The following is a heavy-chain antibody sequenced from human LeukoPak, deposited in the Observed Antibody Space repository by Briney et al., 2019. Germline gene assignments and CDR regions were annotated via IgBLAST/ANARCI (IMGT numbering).Heavy chain of an antibody. J-gene: IGHJ6*03. V-gene: IGHV3-7*01. CDR2: IKQDGSEK. CDR1: GFTFSGYW. Sequence: GGSLRLSCAASGFTFSGYWMSWVRQAPGKGLEWVANIKQDGSEKYYVASVKGRFTISRDNAKNSLYLQMNSLRAEDTAVYYCARDYSVTVYYYYYMDVWGKGTTVTVSS. CDR3: ARDYSVTVYYYYYMDV. D-gene: IGHD4-17*01.